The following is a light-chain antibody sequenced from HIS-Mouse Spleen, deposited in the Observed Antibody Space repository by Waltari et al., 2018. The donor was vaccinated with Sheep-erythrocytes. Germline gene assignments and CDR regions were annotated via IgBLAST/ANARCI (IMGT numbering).Light chain of an antibody. Sequence: QSALTQPLSVSGSPGQSVTISCTGTSSDVGGYNYVSWYQQHPGKAPKRMVDDVSKRPSGVPDRFSRSKSGHTASLTISGLQAEDEADYCCCSYAGSYNHVFATGTKVTVL. J-gene: IGLJ1*01. CDR3: CSYAGSYNHV. CDR1: SSDVGGYNY. CDR2: DVS. V-gene: IGLV2-11*01.